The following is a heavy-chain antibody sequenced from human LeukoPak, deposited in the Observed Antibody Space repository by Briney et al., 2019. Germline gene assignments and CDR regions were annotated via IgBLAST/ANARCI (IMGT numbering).Heavy chain of an antibody. CDR3: AKGGRSSGWYGAY. V-gene: IGHV3-30*02. Sequence: GGSLRLSCAASGFTFNSYGMHWVRQAPGKGLEWVAFIRYDGSNKYYADSVKGRFTISRDNSKNTLYLQMNSLRAEDTAVYYCAKGGRSSGWYGAYWGQGTLVTVSS. CDR1: GFTFNSYG. CDR2: IRYDGSNK. J-gene: IGHJ4*02. D-gene: IGHD6-19*01.